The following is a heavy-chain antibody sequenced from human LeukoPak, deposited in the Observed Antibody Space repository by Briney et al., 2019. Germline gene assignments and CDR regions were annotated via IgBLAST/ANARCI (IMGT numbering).Heavy chain of an antibody. CDR3: AKDIRSAIAATFFDY. CDR2: ISWNSGSI. J-gene: IGHJ4*02. D-gene: IGHD6-13*01. Sequence: GGSLRLSCAASGFTFSSYSMNWVRQAPGKGLEWVSGISWNSGSIGYADSVKGRFTISRDNAKNSLYLQMNSLRAEDTALYYCAKDIRSAIAATFFDYWGQGTLVTVSS. CDR1: GFTFSSYS. V-gene: IGHV3-9*01.